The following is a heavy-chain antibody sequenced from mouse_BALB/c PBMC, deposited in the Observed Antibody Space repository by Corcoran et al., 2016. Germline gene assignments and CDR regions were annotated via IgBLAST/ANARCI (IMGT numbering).Heavy chain of an antibody. Sequence: QVQLQQSGAELAKPGASVKMSCKASGYTFTSYWMHWVKQRPGQGLEWIGYINPSTGYTEYNQKFKDKATLTADKSSSTAYMQLSSLTSEDSAVYYCARSLKLTDYWGQGTTLTVSS. CDR2: INPSTGYT. CDR1: GYTFTSYW. J-gene: IGHJ2*01. D-gene: IGHD6-1*01. V-gene: IGHV1-7*01. CDR3: ARSLKLTDY.